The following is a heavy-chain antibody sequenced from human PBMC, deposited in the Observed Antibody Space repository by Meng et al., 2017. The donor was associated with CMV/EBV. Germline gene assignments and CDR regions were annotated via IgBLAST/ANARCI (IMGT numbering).Heavy chain of an antibody. CDR1: GFTFSDYY. V-gene: IGHV3-11*04. D-gene: IGHD5-12*01. J-gene: IGHJ6*02. CDR2: ISSSGSTI. CDR3: ARDRQWLRFLWSYGMDV. Sequence: GGSLRLSCAASGFTFSDYYMSWIRQAPGKGLEWVSYISSSGSTIYYADSVKGRFTISRDNAKNSLYLQMNSLRAEDTAVYYCARDRQWLRFLWSYGMDVWGQGTTVTVSS.